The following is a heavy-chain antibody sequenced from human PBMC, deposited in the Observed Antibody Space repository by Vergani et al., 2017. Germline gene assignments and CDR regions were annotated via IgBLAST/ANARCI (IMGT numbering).Heavy chain of an antibody. Sequence: VQLVQSGAEVKKPGSSVKVSCKASGFTFSSYAMSWVRQAPGKGLEWVSSISSSSSYIYYADSVKGRFTISRDNAKNSLYLQMNSLRAEDTAVYYCARDRVLRVDFDYWGQGTLVTVSS. J-gene: IGHJ4*02. CDR2: ISSSSSYI. CDR3: ARDRVLRVDFDY. V-gene: IGHV3-21*01. CDR1: GFTFSSYA. D-gene: IGHD5/OR15-5a*01.